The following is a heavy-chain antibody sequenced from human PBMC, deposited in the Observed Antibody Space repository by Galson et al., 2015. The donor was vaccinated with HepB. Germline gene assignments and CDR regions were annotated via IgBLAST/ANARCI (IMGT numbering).Heavy chain of an antibody. CDR2: ISYDGSNK. CDR1: GFTFSSYA. V-gene: IGHV3-30-3*01. J-gene: IGHJ4*02. D-gene: IGHD5-18*01. CDR3: AREKEVDTAMAHPGHFDY. Sequence: SLRLSCAASGFTFSSYAMHWVRQAPGKGLEWVAVISYDGSNKYYADSVKGRFTISRDNSKNTLYLQMNSLRAEDTAVYYCAREKEVDTAMAHPGHFDYWGQGTLVTVSS.